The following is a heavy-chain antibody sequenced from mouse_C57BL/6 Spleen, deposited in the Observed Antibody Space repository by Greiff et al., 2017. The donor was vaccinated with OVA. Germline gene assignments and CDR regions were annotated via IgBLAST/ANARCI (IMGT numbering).Heavy chain of an antibody. CDR3: TRGTIYDGYEGAKDY. CDR1: GYTFTSYW. Sequence: VQLQQSGTVLARPGASVKMSCKTSGYTFTSYWMHWVKQRPGQGLEWIGAIYPGNSDTSYNQKFKGKAKLTAVTSASTAYMELSSLTNEDSAVYYSTRGTIYDGYEGAKDYWGQGTSVTVSS. V-gene: IGHV1-5*01. CDR2: IYPGNSDT. D-gene: IGHD2-3*01. J-gene: IGHJ4*01.